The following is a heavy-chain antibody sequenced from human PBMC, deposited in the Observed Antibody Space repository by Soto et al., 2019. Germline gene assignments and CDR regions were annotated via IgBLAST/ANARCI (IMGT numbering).Heavy chain of an antibody. D-gene: IGHD6-19*01. Sequence: EVQLLESGGGLVQPGGSLRLSCAASGFTFSSYAMSWVRQAPGKGLEWVSAISGSGGSTYYADSVKGRFTISRDNSKNTLYRQMNSLRAEDTAVYYCAKDSAVAGGRKHFDYWGQGTLVTVSS. CDR2: ISGSGGST. CDR3: AKDSAVAGGRKHFDY. J-gene: IGHJ4*02. V-gene: IGHV3-23*01. CDR1: GFTFSSYA.